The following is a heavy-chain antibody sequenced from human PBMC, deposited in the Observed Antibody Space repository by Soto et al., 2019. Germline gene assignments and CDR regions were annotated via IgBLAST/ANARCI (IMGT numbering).Heavy chain of an antibody. V-gene: IGHV1-69*02. Sequence: QVQLVQSGAEVKKPGSSVKVSCKASGGTFSSYTISWVRQAPGQGLEWMGRIIPILGIANYAQKFQGRVTITADKSTSTAYMELSSLRSEDTAVYYCARGCGGDCYSLGNWFDPWGQGTLVTVSS. CDR2: IIPILGIA. CDR1: GGTFSSYT. D-gene: IGHD2-21*02. J-gene: IGHJ5*02. CDR3: ARGCGGDCYSLGNWFDP.